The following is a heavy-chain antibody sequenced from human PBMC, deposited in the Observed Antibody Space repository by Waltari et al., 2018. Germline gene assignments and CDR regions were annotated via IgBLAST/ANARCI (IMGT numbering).Heavy chain of an antibody. J-gene: IGHJ4*02. CDR2: IIPIFGTA. CDR1: EGTFRSYA. CDR3: ARGYYYDSSGYLFFDY. D-gene: IGHD3-22*01. V-gene: IGHV1-69*01. Sequence: VQLVQSGAEVKKPGSSVKVHCTASEGTFRSYAISWVRQARGQGLEWMGGIIPIFGTANYAQKFQGRVTITADESTSTAYMELSRLRSEDTAVYYCARGYYYDSSGYLFFDYWGQGTLVTVSS.